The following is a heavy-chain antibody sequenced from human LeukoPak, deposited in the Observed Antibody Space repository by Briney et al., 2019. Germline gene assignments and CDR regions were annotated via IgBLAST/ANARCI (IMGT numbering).Heavy chain of an antibody. Sequence: PGGSLRLSCAASGFTFRSYEMNWVRQAPGKGLEWVSYIGSDDITIHYADSVGGRFTISRDNAKNSLYLQMNSLRAEDTAVYYCARPIGYSGSGSYYGYWGQGTLVTVSS. CDR2: IGSDDITI. D-gene: IGHD3-10*01. CDR3: ARPIGYSGSGSYYGY. V-gene: IGHV3-48*03. J-gene: IGHJ4*02. CDR1: GFTFRSYE.